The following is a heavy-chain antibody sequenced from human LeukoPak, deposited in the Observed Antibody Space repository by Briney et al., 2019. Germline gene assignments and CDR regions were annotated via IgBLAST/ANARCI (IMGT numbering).Heavy chain of an antibody. Sequence: GGSLRLSCAASGFTFSSYAMTWVRQAPGKGLEWVSGISGNGSNTYYADSVKGRFTISRDNSKETLYLQMNSLRAEDTAVYYCASRSSSLNWYFDLWGRGTLVTVSS. CDR2: ISGNGSNT. V-gene: IGHV3-23*01. CDR1: GFTFSSYA. D-gene: IGHD2-2*01. J-gene: IGHJ2*01. CDR3: ASRSSSLNWYFDL.